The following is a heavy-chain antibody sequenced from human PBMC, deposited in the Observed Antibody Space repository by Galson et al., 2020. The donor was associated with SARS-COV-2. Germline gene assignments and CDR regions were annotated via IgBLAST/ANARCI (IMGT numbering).Heavy chain of an antibody. CDR3: ARGSGLSSHPAHYNDAGVYFAEYFQD. V-gene: IGHV3-33*01. D-gene: IGHD3-22*01. J-gene: IGHJ1*01. CDR1: GISIRTSG. Sequence: SCTATGISIRTSGMHSVRQAPGKGMERVAVTGYGGSCIYYADSDKGRFTMSRDDTTNTVYLATDRLRADDTAIYYCARGSGLSSHPAHYNDAGVYFAEYFQDWGLGTMVTVSS. CDR2: TGYGGSCI.